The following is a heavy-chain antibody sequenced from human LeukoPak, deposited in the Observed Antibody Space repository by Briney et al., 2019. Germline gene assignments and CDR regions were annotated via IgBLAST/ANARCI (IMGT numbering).Heavy chain of an antibody. CDR1: GYTFTSYD. CDR2: MHPNSGNT. Sequence: ASVKVSCKASGYTFTSYDINWVRQATGQGLEWMGWMHPNSGNTGYAQKFQGRVTMTRNTSINTAYMELSSLRSEGTAVYYCARAGSYSGSFADWGQGTLVTVSS. J-gene: IGHJ4*02. D-gene: IGHD1-26*01. CDR3: ARAGSYSGSFAD. V-gene: IGHV1-8*01.